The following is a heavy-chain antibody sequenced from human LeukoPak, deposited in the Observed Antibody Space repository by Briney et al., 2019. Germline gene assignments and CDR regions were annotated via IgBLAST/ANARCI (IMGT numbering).Heavy chain of an antibody. Sequence: ASVKVSCKPSGYTITDYYMHWVRQDPGQGLEWMGWTDPNSGGTNYAQKFQGRVTMTRDTSINTAYMELSRLTSDDTAVYYCARGYAYFDYWGQGALVTVSS. D-gene: IGHD2-2*01. CDR2: TDPNSGGT. CDR1: GYTITDYY. J-gene: IGHJ4*02. CDR3: ARGYAYFDY. V-gene: IGHV1-2*02.